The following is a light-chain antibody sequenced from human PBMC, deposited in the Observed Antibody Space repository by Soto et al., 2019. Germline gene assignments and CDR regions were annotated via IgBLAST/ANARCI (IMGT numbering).Light chain of an antibody. Sequence: EIVMTQSPVTLFVSPGGRATLSCRASQSISDTLAWYQQKPGQAPRLLIHGASTRAPGFPARFSGSGSGTDFTLTISSLQSEDFAVYYCQQYNNWPWTFGQGTKVDIK. CDR1: QSISDT. CDR3: QQYNNWPWT. J-gene: IGKJ1*01. CDR2: GAS. V-gene: IGKV3-15*01.